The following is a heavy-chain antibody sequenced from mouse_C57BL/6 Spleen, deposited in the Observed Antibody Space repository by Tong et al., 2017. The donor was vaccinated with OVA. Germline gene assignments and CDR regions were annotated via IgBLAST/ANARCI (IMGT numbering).Heavy chain of an antibody. CDR1: GYSITSGYY. D-gene: IGHD4-1*01. V-gene: IGHV3-6*01. Sequence: EVQLQESGPGLVKPSQSLSLTCSVTGYSITSGYYWNWIRQFPGNKLEWMGYISYDGSNNYNPSLKNRISITRDTSKNQFFLKLNSVTTEDTATYYCARDGKKLGRGFAYWGQGTLVTVSA. CDR3: ARDGKKLGRGFAY. J-gene: IGHJ3*01. CDR2: ISYDGSN.